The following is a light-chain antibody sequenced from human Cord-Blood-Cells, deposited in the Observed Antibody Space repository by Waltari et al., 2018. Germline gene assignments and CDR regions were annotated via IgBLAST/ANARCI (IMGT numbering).Light chain of an antibody. Sequence: VLTQSPATLSLSPGVRATLFCRASQSVTSYLALSQLKPAQAPRLLIYDAATRATSIPARFSGSGCGTDFTLTISSLEPKDFALYYCQQRSNWPTVGPGTKGDIK. CDR3: QQRSNWPT. V-gene: IGKV3-11*01. CDR2: DAA. J-gene: IGKJ3*01. CDR1: QSVTSY.